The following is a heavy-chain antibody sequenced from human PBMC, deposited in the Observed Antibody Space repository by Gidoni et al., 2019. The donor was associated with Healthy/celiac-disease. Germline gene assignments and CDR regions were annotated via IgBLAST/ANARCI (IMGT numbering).Heavy chain of an antibody. Sequence: QVQLPEWGAGTLKPSGTLSPTCAVDGGAFSGYHWGWIRQPPGKGLEWNGEINHSGSTNYNPSLKSRVTISVDTSKNQFSLKLSSVTAADTAVYYCARGRRGYSNYSPNWFDPWGQGTLVTVSS. CDR1: GGAFSGYH. CDR2: INHSGST. V-gene: IGHV4-34*01. J-gene: IGHJ5*02. CDR3: ARGRRGYSNYSPNWFDP. D-gene: IGHD4-4*01.